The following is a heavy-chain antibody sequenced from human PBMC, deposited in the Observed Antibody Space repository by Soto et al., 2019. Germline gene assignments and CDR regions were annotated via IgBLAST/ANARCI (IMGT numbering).Heavy chain of an antibody. Sequence: SETLSLTCTVSGGSVTNSSYYWGWIRQSPGKGLEWIGSIYYSGSTYYNPSLKSRVTISVDTSKNQFSLKLSSVTAADTAVYYCARLPDTVLTRGTGFDYWGQGTLVTVSS. CDR1: GGSVTNSSYY. CDR2: IYYSGST. J-gene: IGHJ4*02. CDR3: ARLPDTVLTRGTGFDY. V-gene: IGHV4-39*01. D-gene: IGHD4-17*01.